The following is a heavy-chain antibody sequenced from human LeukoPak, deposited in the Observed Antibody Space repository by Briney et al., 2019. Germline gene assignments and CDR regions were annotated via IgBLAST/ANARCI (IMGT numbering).Heavy chain of an antibody. CDR2: IYYSGST. CDR3: ARDRTYCSGGSCYFDWYFDL. V-gene: IGHV4-59*01. J-gene: IGHJ2*01. Sequence: SETLSLTCTVSGGSISSYYWSWIRQPPGKGLEWIGYIYYSGSTNYNPSLKSRATISVDTSKNQFSLKLSSVTAADTAVYYCARDRTYCSGGSCYFDWYFDLWGRGTLVTVSS. CDR1: GGSISSYY. D-gene: IGHD2-15*01.